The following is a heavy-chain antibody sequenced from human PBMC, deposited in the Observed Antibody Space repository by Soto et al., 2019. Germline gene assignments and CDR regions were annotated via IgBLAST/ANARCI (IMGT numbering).Heavy chain of an antibody. CDR1: GFTFSSFA. J-gene: IGHJ4*02. Sequence: QVQLVESGGGVVQPGRSLRLSCAASGFTFSSFAMHWVRQAPGKGLEWLAAISSDVVNYYYAESVKGRFTISRDNSKNTLYLQMNSLRNEDTAVYYCARGGAWTPEGLGYWGQGTLVTVSS. D-gene: IGHD2-15*01. V-gene: IGHV3-30-3*01. CDR3: ARGGAWTPEGLGY. CDR2: ISSDVVNY.